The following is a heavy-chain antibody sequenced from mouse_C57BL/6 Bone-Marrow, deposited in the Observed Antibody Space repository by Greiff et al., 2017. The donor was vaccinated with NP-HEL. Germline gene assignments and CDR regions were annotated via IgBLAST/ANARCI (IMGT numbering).Heavy chain of an antibody. CDR2: IYPGDGDT. CDR3: ARRGLLRGDY. CDR1: GYAFSSYW. D-gene: IGHD1-1*01. V-gene: IGHV1-80*01. Sequence: VQVVESGAELVKPGASVKISCKASGYAFSSYWMNWVKQRPGKGLEWIGQIYPGDGDTNYNGKFKGKATLTADKSSSTAYMQLSSLTSEDSAVYFCARRGLLRGDYWGQGTSVTVSS. J-gene: IGHJ4*01.